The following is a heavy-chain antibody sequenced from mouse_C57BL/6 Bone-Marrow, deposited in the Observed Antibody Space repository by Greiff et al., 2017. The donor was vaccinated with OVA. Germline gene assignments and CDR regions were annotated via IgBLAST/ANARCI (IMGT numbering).Heavy chain of an antibody. CDR3: GGVLYYGNYYAMDY. CDR2: IYPRSGNT. J-gene: IGHJ4*01. Sequence: VQLQQPGAELVKPGASVKLSCKASGYTFTSYWMHWVKQRPGRGLEWIGEIYPRSGNTYYNEKFKGKATLTADKSSSTAYMELRSLTSEDSAVYFCGGVLYYGNYYAMDYWGQGTSVTVSS. D-gene: IGHD2-1*01. V-gene: IGHV1-81*01. CDR1: GYTFTSYW.